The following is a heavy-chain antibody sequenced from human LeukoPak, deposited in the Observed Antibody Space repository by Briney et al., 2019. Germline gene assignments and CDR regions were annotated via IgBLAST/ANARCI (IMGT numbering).Heavy chain of an antibody. CDR2: INGSGGST. CDR1: GFTFSSYS. V-gene: IGHV3-23*01. Sequence: GGSLRLSCAASGFTFSSYSMSWVRQAPGKGLEWVSAINGSGGSTYYADSVKGRFTISRDNSKNTLYLQMNSLRAEDTAVYYCAKRGLMGIYYYYMDVWGKGTTVTVSS. D-gene: IGHD3-10*01. J-gene: IGHJ6*03. CDR3: AKRGLMGIYYYYMDV.